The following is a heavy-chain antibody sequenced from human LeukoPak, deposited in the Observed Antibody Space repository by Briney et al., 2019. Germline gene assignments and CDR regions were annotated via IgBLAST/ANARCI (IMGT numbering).Heavy chain of an antibody. Sequence: ASVKVSCKTSGYTFTGNYMHWVRRAPGQGLEWMGWINPKSGDTKYAQKFQGRVTVTRDTSSSTSYLELSRLRSDDTAIYYCARSQHNTFDPWGRGTLVTVSS. CDR2: INPKSGDT. CDR3: ARSQHNTFDP. CDR1: GYTFTGNY. J-gene: IGHJ5*02. D-gene: IGHD1-1*01. V-gene: IGHV1-2*02.